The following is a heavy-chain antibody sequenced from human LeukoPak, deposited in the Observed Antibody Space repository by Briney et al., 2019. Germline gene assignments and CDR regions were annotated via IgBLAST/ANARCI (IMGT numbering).Heavy chain of an antibody. CDR2: ISYDGSNK. D-gene: IGHD1-26*01. V-gene: IGHV3-30-3*01. CDR1: GFTFSSYA. J-gene: IGHJ1*01. CDR3: ARGLDSGSYSGYFQH. Sequence: GGSLRLSCAASGFTFSSYAMHWVRQAPGKGLEWVAVISYDGSNKYYADSVKGRFTISRDNSKNTLYLQMNSLRAEDTAVYYCARGLDSGSYSGYFQHWGQGTLVTVSS.